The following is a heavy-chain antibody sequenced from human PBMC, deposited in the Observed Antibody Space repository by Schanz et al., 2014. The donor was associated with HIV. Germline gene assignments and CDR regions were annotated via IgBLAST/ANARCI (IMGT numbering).Heavy chain of an antibody. D-gene: IGHD2-15*01. CDR2: ISGSGGST. J-gene: IGHJ3*02. V-gene: IGHV3-23*04. CDR3: ANLVVAATDDAFDI. Sequence: VQLVESGGGVVQPGRSLRLSCAASGFTFSSDGMHWVRQAAGKGLEWVSVISGSGGSTYYADSVKGRFTISRDNSKNTLYLQMNSLRAEDTAVYYCANLVVAATDDAFDIWGQGTMVTVSS. CDR1: GFTFSSDG.